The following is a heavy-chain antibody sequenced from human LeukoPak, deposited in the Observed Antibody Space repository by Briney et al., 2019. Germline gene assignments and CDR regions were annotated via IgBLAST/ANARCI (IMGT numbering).Heavy chain of an antibody. Sequence: ASVKVSCKASGYTFTGYYMHWVRQAPGQGLEWMGWINPNSGGTNYAQKFQDRVTMTRDTSISTAYMELNRLRSDDTAVYYCARDRDSSGYYLGWFDPWGQGTLVTVSS. CDR3: ARDRDSSGYYLGWFDP. J-gene: IGHJ5*02. V-gene: IGHV1-2*02. CDR1: GYTFTGYY. D-gene: IGHD3-22*01. CDR2: INPNSGGT.